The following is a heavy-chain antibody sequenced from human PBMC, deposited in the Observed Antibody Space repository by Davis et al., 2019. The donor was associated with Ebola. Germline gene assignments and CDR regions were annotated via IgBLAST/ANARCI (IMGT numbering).Heavy chain of an antibody. CDR3: ARSFFGLTNYGGNPGEGYYYYGMDV. Sequence: SVKVSCKASGYTFISYGISWVRQAPGQGLEWMGGIIPIFGTANYAQKFQGRVTITADESTSTAYMELSSLRSEDTAVYYCARSFFGLTNYGGNPGEGYYYYGMDVWGQGTTVTVSS. D-gene: IGHD4-23*01. CDR2: IIPIFGTA. V-gene: IGHV1-69*13. CDR1: GYTFISYG. J-gene: IGHJ6*02.